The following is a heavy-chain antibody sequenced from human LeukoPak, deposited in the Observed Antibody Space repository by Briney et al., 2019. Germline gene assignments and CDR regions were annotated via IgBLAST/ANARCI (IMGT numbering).Heavy chain of an antibody. V-gene: IGHV1-69*05. CDR3: ARDYCSSTSCYPVDDY. J-gene: IGHJ4*02. CDR1: GGTFSSYA. CDR2: IISIFGTA. D-gene: IGHD2-2*01. Sequence: SVKVSCKASGGTFSSYAISWVRQAPGQGLEWMGRIISIFGTANYAQKFKGRVTITTDESTSTAYMELSSLRSEDTAVYYCARDYCSSTSCYPVDDYWGQGTLVTVSS.